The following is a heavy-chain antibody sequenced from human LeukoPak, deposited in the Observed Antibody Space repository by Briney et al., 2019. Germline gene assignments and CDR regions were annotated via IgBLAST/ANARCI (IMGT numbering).Heavy chain of an antibody. J-gene: IGHJ4*02. Sequence: GGSLRLSCAASGFTFSSYALTWVRQPPGKGLEWVSAISASGSGTYYVASVRGRFTISRDNSKNTMYVQMNSLRVEDTAVYYCAKVWGGSSGWYYFDYWGQGTQATVSP. CDR3: AKVWGGSSGWYYFDY. D-gene: IGHD6-19*01. V-gene: IGHV3-23*01. CDR1: GFTFSSYA. CDR2: ISASGSGT.